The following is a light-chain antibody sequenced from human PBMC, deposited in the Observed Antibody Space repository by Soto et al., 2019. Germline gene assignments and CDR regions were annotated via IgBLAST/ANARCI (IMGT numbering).Light chain of an antibody. CDR1: QTVRSNY. CDR3: QHYGGPVGYT. V-gene: IGKV3-20*01. Sequence: EIVLTQSPSTLSLSPGDRATLSCRASQTVRSNYVAWYQQKPGQAPKLLIYGASSRATGIPGRFSGSGSGTDLALTISRLEPEDFAVYYCQHYGGPVGYTFGQGTKLEIK. CDR2: GAS. J-gene: IGKJ2*01.